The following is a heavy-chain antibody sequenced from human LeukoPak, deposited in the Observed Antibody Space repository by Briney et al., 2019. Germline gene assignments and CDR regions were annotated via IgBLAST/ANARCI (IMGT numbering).Heavy chain of an antibody. V-gene: IGHV1-18*01. CDR2: ISAYNGST. CDR3: ARAGLRLGELSLEDY. Sequence: ASVKVSCKASGYTFTSYGISWVRQAPGQGLEWMGWISAYNGSTNYAQKLQGRVTMTTDTSTSTAYMELRSLRSDDTAVYYCARAGLRLGELSLEDYWGQGTLVTVSS. D-gene: IGHD3-16*02. CDR1: GYTFTSYG. J-gene: IGHJ4*02.